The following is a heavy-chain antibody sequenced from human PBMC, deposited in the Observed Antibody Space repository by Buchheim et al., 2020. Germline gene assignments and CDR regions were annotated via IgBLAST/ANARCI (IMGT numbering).Heavy chain of an antibody. CDR2: IKEDGSER. D-gene: IGHD1-26*01. Sequence: EVQLVESGGDLVQPGGSLRLSCAASGFTFSTQWMSWVRQAPGKGLEWVANIKEDGSERNYVDSVKGRFTISRDNAKNSLYLQMNILRAEDTAVYYCARDSTGSYSCGDYWGQGTL. V-gene: IGHV3-7*01. J-gene: IGHJ4*02. CDR1: GFTFSTQW. CDR3: ARDSTGSYSCGDY.